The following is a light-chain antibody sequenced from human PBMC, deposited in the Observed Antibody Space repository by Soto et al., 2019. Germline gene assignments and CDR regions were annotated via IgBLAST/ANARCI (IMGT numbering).Light chain of an antibody. J-gene: IGLJ1*01. CDR3: GSWDSSLSAYV. Sequence: QSVMTQPPSVSAAPGQKVTISCSGSSSIIGGNSVSWYQQLPGTAPKLLIYDDNKRPSGIPDRFSGSKSGTSATLGITGFQTGDEAHYYCGSWDSSLSAYVFGTGTKVTVL. CDR2: DDN. V-gene: IGLV1-51*01. CDR1: SSIIGGNS.